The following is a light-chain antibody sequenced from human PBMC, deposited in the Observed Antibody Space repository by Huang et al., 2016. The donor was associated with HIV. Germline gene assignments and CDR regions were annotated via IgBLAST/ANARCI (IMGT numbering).Light chain of an antibody. J-gene: IGKJ2*01. Sequence: EIVLTQSPGTLSLSPGERVTLSCRAGQSVSTDYLAWYQQRPGQAPRLLISGASSRATGIPERFSGSGSGTEFTRTISGLEPEDFAVYYCQQYGGSLYTFGQGTKLEIK. CDR2: GAS. CDR1: QSVSTDY. V-gene: IGKV3-20*01. CDR3: QQYGGSLYT.